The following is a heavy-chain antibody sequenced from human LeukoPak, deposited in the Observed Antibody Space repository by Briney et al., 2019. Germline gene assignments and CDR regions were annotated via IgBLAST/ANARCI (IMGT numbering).Heavy chain of an antibody. J-gene: IGHJ5*02. D-gene: IGHD6-13*01. Sequence: GASVKVSCKAPGYTFTGYYMHWVRQAPGQGLEWMGWINPNSGGTNYAQKFQGRVTMTRDTSISTAYMELSRLRSDDTAVYYCAREGQQLVLGWFDPWGQGTLVTVSS. CDR3: AREGQQLVLGWFDP. CDR2: INPNSGGT. V-gene: IGHV1-2*02. CDR1: GYTFTGYY.